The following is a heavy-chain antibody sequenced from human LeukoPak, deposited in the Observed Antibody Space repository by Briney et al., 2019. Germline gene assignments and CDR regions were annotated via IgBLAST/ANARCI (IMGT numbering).Heavy chain of an antibody. V-gene: IGHV3-21*01. CDR2: ISASTSSE. Sequence: GGSLRLSCAVSGFSFSSYGMIWVRQAPGKGLEWVSTISASTSSEFYGDSVRGRITISRDNAKNSLYLQMNSLRAEDTAVYYCARGDCSGGSCRLPDYFDYWGQGTLVTVSS. CDR3: ARGDCSGGSCRLPDYFDY. D-gene: IGHD2-15*01. J-gene: IGHJ4*02. CDR1: GFSFSSYG.